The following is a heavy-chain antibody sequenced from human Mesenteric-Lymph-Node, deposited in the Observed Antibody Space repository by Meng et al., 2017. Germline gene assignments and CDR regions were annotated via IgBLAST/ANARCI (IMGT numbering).Heavy chain of an antibody. CDR1: GGSMSSTSW. J-gene: IGHJ4*02. V-gene: IGHV4-4*02. CDR3: ATQESRDGHNPY. Sequence: QVQLQESGPGLVKPSGTLSLTCAVSGGSMSSTSWWSWVRQPPGKGLEWIGEIYHSGSTNYNPSLKSRVSISVDKSKNQFSLKLSSVTAADTTVYYCATQESRDGHNPYWGQGTLVTVSS. CDR2: IYHSGST. D-gene: IGHD5-24*01.